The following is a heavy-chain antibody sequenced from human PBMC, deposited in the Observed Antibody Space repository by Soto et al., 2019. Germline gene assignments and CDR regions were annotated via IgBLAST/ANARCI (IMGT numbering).Heavy chain of an antibody. CDR2: ISSSGSTI. CDR1: GFTFSSYE. Sequence: GGSLRLSCAASGFTFSSYEMNWVRQAPGKGLEWVSYISSSGSTIYYADSVKGRFTISRDNAKNSLYLQMNSLRAEDTAVYYCARDLYNTAEDYYYGMDVWGQGTTVTVSS. J-gene: IGHJ6*02. CDR3: ARDLYNTAEDYYYGMDV. D-gene: IGHD5-18*01. V-gene: IGHV3-48*03.